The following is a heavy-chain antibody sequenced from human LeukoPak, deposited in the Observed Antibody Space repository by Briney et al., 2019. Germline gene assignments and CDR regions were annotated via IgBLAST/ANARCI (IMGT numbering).Heavy chain of an antibody. Sequence: ASVKVPCKASGYTFTSYGISWVRQAPGQGLEWMGWISAYNGNTNYAQKLQGRVTMTTDTSTSTAYMELRSLRSDDTAVYYCARTSNGDYGSGSYYYFDYWGQGTLVTVSS. CDR3: ARTSNGDYGSGSYYYFDY. CDR1: GYTFTSYG. J-gene: IGHJ4*02. V-gene: IGHV1-18*04. D-gene: IGHD3-10*01. CDR2: ISAYNGNT.